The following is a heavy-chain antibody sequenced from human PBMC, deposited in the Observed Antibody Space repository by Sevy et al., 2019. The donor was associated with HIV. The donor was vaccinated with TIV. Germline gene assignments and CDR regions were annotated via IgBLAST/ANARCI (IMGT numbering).Heavy chain of an antibody. V-gene: IGHV3-23*01. J-gene: IGHJ6*02. CDR1: GFTFSSYA. CDR3: AKTVNSGGGVVPAANYYYYGMDV. D-gene: IGHD2-2*01. CDR2: IDGKGRST. Sequence: GGSLLSCAASGFTFSSYAMSWVRQAPGKGLEWVSAIDGKGRSTHYADSVKGRFTISRDNSKNTLYLQMNNLRAEDTAVYYCAKTVNSGGGVVPAANYYYYGMDVWGQGTTVTVSS.